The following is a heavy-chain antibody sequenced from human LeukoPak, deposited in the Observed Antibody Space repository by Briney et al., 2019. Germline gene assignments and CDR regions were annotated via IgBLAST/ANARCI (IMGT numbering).Heavy chain of an antibody. J-gene: IGHJ6*03. CDR3: ARDSGRVPYYYYYMDV. CDR2: IYYSGST. CDR1: GGSISSSSYY. D-gene: IGHD1-1*01. Sequence: SETLSLTCTVSGGSISSSSYYWGWIRQPPGKGLEWIGSIYYSGSTYYNPSLKSRVTISVDTSKNQFSLKLSSVTAADTAVYYCARDSGRVPYYYYYMDVWGKGTTVTVSS. V-gene: IGHV4-39*07.